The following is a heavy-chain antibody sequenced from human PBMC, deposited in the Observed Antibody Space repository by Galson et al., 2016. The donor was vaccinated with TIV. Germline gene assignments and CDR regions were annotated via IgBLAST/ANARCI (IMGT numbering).Heavy chain of an antibody. CDR1: GFTFDDYD. CDR2: IKWNGAST. V-gene: IGHV3-20*01. Sequence: SLRLSCAASGFTFDDYDFSWVRQAPGKGLEWVSSIKWNGASTGHADSVKGRFTISRDNAKNSLYLQMNDLRVEDTAFYHCAREVTCGGACYYFDFWGQGTLVTVSS. D-gene: IGHD2-21*02. J-gene: IGHJ4*02. CDR3: AREVTCGGACYYFDF.